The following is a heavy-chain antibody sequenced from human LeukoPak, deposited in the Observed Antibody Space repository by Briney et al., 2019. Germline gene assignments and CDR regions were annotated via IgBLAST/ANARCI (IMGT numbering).Heavy chain of an antibody. V-gene: IGHV3-21*01. D-gene: IGHD6-19*01. J-gene: IGHJ5*02. CDR1: GFSFSTYS. Sequence: GGSLRLSCAASGFSFSTYSMNWVRQAPGKGLEWVSSISSSSNYIYYADSVKGRFTISRDNSKNSLYLQMNSLRAEDTAVYYCARDIRDCVAVTGTCWFYPWGQGTLVTVSS. CDR3: ARDIRDCVAVTGTCWFYP. CDR2: ISSSSNYI.